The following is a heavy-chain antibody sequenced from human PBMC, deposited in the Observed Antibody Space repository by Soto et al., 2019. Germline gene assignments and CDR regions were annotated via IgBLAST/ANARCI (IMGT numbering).Heavy chain of an antibody. V-gene: IGHV6-1*01. CDR1: GDSVSSNSAA. Sequence: HSQTLSLTCAISGDSVSSNSAAWNWIRQSPSRGLEWLGRTYYRSKWYNDYAVSVKSRITINPDTSKNQFSLQLNSVTPEDTAVYYCARNLVVPAGSYYYYYYMDVWGKGTTVTVSS. D-gene: IGHD2-2*01. CDR3: ARNLVVPAGSYYYYYYMDV. J-gene: IGHJ6*03. CDR2: TYYRSKWYN.